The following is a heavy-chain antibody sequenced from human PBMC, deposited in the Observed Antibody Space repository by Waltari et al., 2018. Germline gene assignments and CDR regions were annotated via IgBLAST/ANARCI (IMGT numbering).Heavy chain of an antibody. D-gene: IGHD3-22*01. CDR1: GFSITSSLFY. V-gene: IGHV4-39*01. J-gene: IGHJ5*02. CDR3: ARPLPVAGYYWDL. CDR2: ISHSGSA. Sequence: QVQLQESGPGLVKPSETLSLTCTVSGFSITSSLFYWGWIRQPPGRGLEWIGAISHSGSAYYTPSLKSRLTMPVDTSKSQISLNLRSVTAADTAVYYCARPLPVAGYYWDLWAQGTLVTVSS.